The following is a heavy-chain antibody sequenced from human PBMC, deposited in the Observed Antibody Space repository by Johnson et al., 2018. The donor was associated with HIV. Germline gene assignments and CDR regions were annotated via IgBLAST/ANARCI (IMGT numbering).Heavy chain of an antibody. V-gene: IGHV3-30-3*01. CDR2: ISYDGSNK. J-gene: IGHJ3*01. CDR1: GFTFSSYA. CDR3: ARDGRDLVTRGSFEV. D-gene: IGHD5-18*01. Sequence: QVQLVESGGGVVQPGRSLRLSCAASGFTFSSYAMHWVRQAPGKGLEWVAVISYDGSNKYYADSVKGRFTISRDNSKNTLYLQMNSLRAEDTAVYYCARDGRDLVTRGSFEVWGQGTVVTGSS.